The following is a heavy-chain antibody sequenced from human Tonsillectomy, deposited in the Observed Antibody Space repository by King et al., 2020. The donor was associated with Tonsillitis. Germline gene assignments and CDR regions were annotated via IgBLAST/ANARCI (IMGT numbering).Heavy chain of an antibody. CDR1: GFTFTSYG. V-gene: IGHV3-33*08. CDR2: IWFDGSNN. CDR3: ASDPAPMTTVTHFDY. J-gene: IGHJ4*02. D-gene: IGHD4-17*01. Sequence: VQLVESGGGVVQPGRSLRLSCAASGFTFTSYGMHWVRQAPGKGLEWWAVIWFDGSNNYYADSVKGRFTISRDNSKNTLDLQMNSLRAEDTAVYYCASDPAPMTTVTHFDYWGQGTLVTVSS.